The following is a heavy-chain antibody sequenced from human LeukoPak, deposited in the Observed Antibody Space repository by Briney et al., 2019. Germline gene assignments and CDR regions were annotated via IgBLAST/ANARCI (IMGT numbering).Heavy chain of an antibody. CDR2: ISGSGGST. CDR3: AKDRTSHRGIAEYFHH. CDR1: GFPFSGYA. D-gene: IGHD2-8*01. J-gene: IGHJ1*01. Sequence: PGGSLRLSCAASGFPFSGYALSWVRQAPGKGLEWVSSISGSGGSTFYADSVKGRFTISRDNSKNTLHLQLNSLRAEDTALYYCAKDRTSHRGIAEYFHHWGQGTLVTVSS. V-gene: IGHV3-23*01.